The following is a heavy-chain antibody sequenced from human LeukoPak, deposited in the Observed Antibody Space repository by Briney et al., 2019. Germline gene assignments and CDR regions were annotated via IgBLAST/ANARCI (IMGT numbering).Heavy chain of an antibody. J-gene: IGHJ2*01. CDR3: ARARGYCSGGSCYSRSWCFDL. D-gene: IGHD2-15*01. V-gene: IGHV4-34*01. CDR2: INHSGST. Sequence: SETLSLTCAVYGGSFSGYYWSWIRQPPGKGLEWIGEINHSGSTNYNPSLKSRVTISVDTSKNQFSLKLSSVTAADTAVYYCARARGYCSGGSCYSRSWCFDLWGRGTLVTVSS. CDR1: GGSFSGYY.